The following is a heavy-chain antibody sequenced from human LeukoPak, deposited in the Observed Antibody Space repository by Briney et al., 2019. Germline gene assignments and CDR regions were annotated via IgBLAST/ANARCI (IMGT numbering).Heavy chain of an antibody. CDR2: IYTSGST. V-gene: IGHV4-4*07. CDR3: ARATEAGPGSSFDY. J-gene: IGHJ4*02. Sequence: NTSETLSLTCTVSGGSISSYYWSWIRQPAGKGLEWIGRIYTSGSTNYNPSLKSRVTMSVDTSKNQFSLKLSSVTAADTAVYYCARATEAGPGSSFDYWGQGTLVTVSS. D-gene: IGHD5-12*01. CDR1: GGSISSYY.